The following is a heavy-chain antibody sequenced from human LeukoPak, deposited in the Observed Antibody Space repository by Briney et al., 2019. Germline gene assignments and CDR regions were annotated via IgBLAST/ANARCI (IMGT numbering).Heavy chain of an antibody. CDR2: INPDSGGT. CDR3: ARVKERTKTTIPDYFQH. D-gene: IGHD1-1*01. J-gene: IGHJ1*01. CDR1: GYTFTGYY. Sequence: GASVKVSCKASGYTFTGYYMHWARQAPGQGLEWMGWINPDSGGTNYGKNFQGRVTMTRDTSISIVYMEVNRLRSDDTAVYYCARVKERTKTTIPDYFQHWGQGTLVTVSS. V-gene: IGHV1-2*02.